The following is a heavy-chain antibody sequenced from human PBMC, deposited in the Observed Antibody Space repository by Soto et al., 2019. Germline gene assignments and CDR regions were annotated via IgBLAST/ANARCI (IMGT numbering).Heavy chain of an antibody. V-gene: IGHV5-10-1*01. CDR2: IYPSDSYT. D-gene: IGHD2-2*01. CDR3: ASSPRGYCSSTSCRELGNYYGMDV. Sequence: GESLKISCKGSGYSFTSYWISWVRQMPGKGLEWMGRIYPSDSYTNYSPSFQGHVTISADKSISTAYLQWSCLKASDTAMYYCASSPRGYCSSTSCRELGNYYGMDVWGQGTTVTVSS. J-gene: IGHJ6*02. CDR1: GYSFTSYW.